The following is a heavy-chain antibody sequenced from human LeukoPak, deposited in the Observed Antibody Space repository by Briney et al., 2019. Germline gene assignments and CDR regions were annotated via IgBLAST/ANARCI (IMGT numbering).Heavy chain of an antibody. CDR3: TRDAGTRLKYSFGYGDY. Sequence: GGSLRLSCVASGFTFNNYEMNWVRQAPGKGLEWVSYISSSGGTIYNADAVKGRFTISRDNAKNSLYLQMNSLRAEDTAVYYCTRDAGTRLKYSFGYGDYWGQGALVTVSS. CDR1: GFTFNNYE. V-gene: IGHV3-48*03. CDR2: ISSSGGTI. J-gene: IGHJ4*02. D-gene: IGHD5-18*01.